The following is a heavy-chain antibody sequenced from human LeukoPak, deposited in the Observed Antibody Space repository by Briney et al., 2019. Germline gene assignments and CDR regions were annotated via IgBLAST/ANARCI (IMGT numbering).Heavy chain of an antibody. J-gene: IGHJ5*02. Sequence: NPSETLSPTCTVSGGSISSSSYYWGWIRQPPGKGLEWIGSIYYSGSTYYNPSLKSRVTISVDTSKNQFSLKLSSVTAADTAVYYCARRDGGYSSSWSQYNWFDPWGQGTLVTVSS. CDR1: GGSISSSSYY. CDR2: IYYSGST. V-gene: IGHV4-39*01. D-gene: IGHD6-13*01. CDR3: ARRDGGYSSSWSQYNWFDP.